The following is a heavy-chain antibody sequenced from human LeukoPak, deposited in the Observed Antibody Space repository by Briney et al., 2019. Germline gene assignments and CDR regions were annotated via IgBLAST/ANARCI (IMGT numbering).Heavy chain of an antibody. J-gene: IGHJ4*02. CDR1: GFTFDDYA. Sequence: GRSLRLSCAASGFTFDDYAMHWVRQAPGKGLEWVSGISWNSGSIGYADSVKGRFTISRDNAKNSLYLQMNSLRAEDTALYYCAKDRKAYYYGSGSLNWGQGTLVTVSS. CDR2: ISWNSGSI. CDR3: AKDRKAYYYGSGSLN. V-gene: IGHV3-9*01. D-gene: IGHD3-10*01.